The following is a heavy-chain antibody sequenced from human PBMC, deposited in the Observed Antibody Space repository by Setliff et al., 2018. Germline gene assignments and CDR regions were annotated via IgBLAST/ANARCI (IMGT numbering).Heavy chain of an antibody. V-gene: IGHV3-53*01. CDR2: TYVGGAT. Sequence: GGSLRLSCAATGFVVSNNELSWVRQAPEKGLEWVSVTYVGGATNYADSVKGRFTISRDNDKKTLYLQMNSLRGEDTAVYFCAVIDWGENFYNMDVWGKGTTVTVSS. J-gene: IGHJ6*03. D-gene: IGHD7-27*01. CDR1: GFVVSNNE. CDR3: AVIDWGENFYNMDV.